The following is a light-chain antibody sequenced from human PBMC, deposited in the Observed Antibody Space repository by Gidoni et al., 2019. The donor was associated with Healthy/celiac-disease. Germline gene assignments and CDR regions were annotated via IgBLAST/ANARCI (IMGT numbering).Light chain of an antibody. CDR2: KAS. CDR1: QSISSW. Sequence: DLQLTPSPSTLSASVADRVTITCRASQSISSWLAWYQQKPGKAPKLLIYKASSLDSGGPSRFSGSGSGTEFTLTISSLQPDDFATYYCQQYNSYPWTFGQGTKVEIK. J-gene: IGKJ1*01. CDR3: QQYNSYPWT. V-gene: IGKV1-5*03.